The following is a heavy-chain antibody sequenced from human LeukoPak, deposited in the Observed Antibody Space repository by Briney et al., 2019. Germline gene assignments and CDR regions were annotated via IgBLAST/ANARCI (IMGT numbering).Heavy chain of an antibody. D-gene: IGHD5-24*01. J-gene: IGHJ4*02. CDR3: ARDPNDGFNSLDY. V-gene: IGHV3-7*01. Sequence: PGGSLRLSCAASGFTFSSFWMNWVRQTPGKGLEWLANIKEDGSERYYVDSVQGRFTISRDNAKNSLYLQMNSLRADDTAMYYCARDPNDGFNSLDYWGQGTLVTVSS. CDR2: IKEDGSER. CDR1: GFTFSSFW.